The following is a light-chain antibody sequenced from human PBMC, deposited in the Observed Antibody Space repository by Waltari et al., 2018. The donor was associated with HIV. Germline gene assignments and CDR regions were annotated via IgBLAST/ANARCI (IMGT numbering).Light chain of an antibody. CDR1: SSDVGGYNR. V-gene: IGLV2-18*02. Sequence: QSALTQPPSVSGSPGQSVTISCTGTSSDVGGYNRVTWYQQPPGTVPKVIIYEVSNRPSGVPDRFSGSKSGNTASLTISGLQAEDDADYYCNSFTSSTTYVFGTGTKVTVL. CDR2: EVS. CDR3: NSFTSSTTYV. J-gene: IGLJ1*01.